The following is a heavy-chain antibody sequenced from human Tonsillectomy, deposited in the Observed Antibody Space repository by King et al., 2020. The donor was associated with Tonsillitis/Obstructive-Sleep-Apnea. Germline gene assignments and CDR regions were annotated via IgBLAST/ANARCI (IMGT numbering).Heavy chain of an antibody. CDR1: GFTFSSYW. V-gene: IGHV3-74*01. J-gene: IGHJ3*02. D-gene: IGHD5-24*01. Sequence: VQLVESGGGLVQPGGSLRLSCAASGFTFSSYWMHWVRQAPGKGLVWVSRINSDGSSTTYADSVKGRFTISRDNAKNTLYLQMNSLRADDTAVYSCARLDDYDAFYIWGQGTMVTVSS. CDR2: INSDGSST. CDR3: ARLDDYDAFYI.